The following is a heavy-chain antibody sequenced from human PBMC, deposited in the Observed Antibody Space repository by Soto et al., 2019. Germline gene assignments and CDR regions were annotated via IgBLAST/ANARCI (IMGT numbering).Heavy chain of an antibody. D-gene: IGHD1-1*01. CDR1: GFTFNSYS. CDR3: ARYDAFKAFDL. J-gene: IGHJ3*01. Sequence: GGSLRLSCADSGFTFNSYSVNWFRQAPGKGLEWVASISSGSVYIDFADSVRGRFTISRDDVTNSVSLQMDSLRVEDTGIYYCARYDAFKAFDLWGQGTMVTVSS. CDR2: ISSGSVYI. V-gene: IGHV3-21*06.